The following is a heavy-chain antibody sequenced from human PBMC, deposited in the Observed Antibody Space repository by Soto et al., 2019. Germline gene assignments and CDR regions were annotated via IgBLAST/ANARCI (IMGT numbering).Heavy chain of an antibody. J-gene: IGHJ4*02. CDR3: STGYYYDSSGYIDY. CDR1: GFTFSNAW. Sequence: SLRLSCAASGFTFSNAWMNWVRQAPGKGLEWVGRIKSKTDGGTTDYAAPVKGRFTIPRDDSKNTLYLQMNSLKTEDTAVYYCSTGYYYDSSGYIDYWGQGTLVTVSS. CDR2: IKSKTDGGTT. D-gene: IGHD3-22*01. V-gene: IGHV3-15*07.